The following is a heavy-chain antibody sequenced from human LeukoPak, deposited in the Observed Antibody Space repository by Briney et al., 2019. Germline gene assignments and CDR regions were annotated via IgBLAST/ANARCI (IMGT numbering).Heavy chain of an antibody. J-gene: IGHJ3*02. V-gene: IGHV3-23*01. Sequence: GGSLRLSCAASGFTFSSYAMSWVRQAPGKGLEWVSSISGSGGSTYYADSVRGRFTVSRDNSRNTLALQMNSLGAEDTAVYYCAGSPTVDAAFDIWGQGTMVTVSS. CDR1: GFTFSSYA. CDR3: AGSPTVDAAFDI. D-gene: IGHD4-23*01. CDR2: ISGSGGST.